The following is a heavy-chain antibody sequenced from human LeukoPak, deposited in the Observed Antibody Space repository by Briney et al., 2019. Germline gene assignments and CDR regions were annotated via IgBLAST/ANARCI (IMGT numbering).Heavy chain of an antibody. CDR1: GYTFTSYY. CDR2: INPSGGST. Sequence: ASVKVSCKASGYTFTSYYMHWVRQAPGQGLEWMGIINPSGGSTSYAQKFQGRVTMTRDTSTSTVYMELSSLRSEDTAVYYCAIRRDDPRYYYYYGMDVWGQGTTVTVSS. D-gene: IGHD1-1*01. CDR3: AIRRDDPRYYYYYGMDV. V-gene: IGHV1-46*01. J-gene: IGHJ6*02.